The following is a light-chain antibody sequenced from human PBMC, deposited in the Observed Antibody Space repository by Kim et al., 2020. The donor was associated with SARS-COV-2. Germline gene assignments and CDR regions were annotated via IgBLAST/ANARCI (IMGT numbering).Light chain of an antibody. CDR2: DAS. CDR1: QSITTW. Sequence: DNQMTQSPSTLSASVGDRVTITCRASQSITTWLAWYQQKPGKAPKLLIYDASTFDSGVPSRFSGSGSGTEFTLTISSLQPDDSATYYGQHNKVLFGQGTKLEI. CDR3: QHNKVL. J-gene: IGKJ2*01. V-gene: IGKV1-5*01.